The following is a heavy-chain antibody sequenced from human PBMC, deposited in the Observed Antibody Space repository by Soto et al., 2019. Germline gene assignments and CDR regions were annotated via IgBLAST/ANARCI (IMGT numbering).Heavy chain of an antibody. CDR3: ARVLSGSSLFEY. CDR1: GGSISSDY. J-gene: IGHJ4*02. CDR2: ISYSGNT. D-gene: IGHD1-26*01. V-gene: IGHV4-59*01. Sequence: PSETLSLTCTVSGGSISSDYWSLIRQPPGKGLEWIGYISYSGNTNYNPSLKSLVTISVDTSKKQFSLKLRSVTAADTAVYYCARVLSGSSLFEYWGEGMLVTVSS.